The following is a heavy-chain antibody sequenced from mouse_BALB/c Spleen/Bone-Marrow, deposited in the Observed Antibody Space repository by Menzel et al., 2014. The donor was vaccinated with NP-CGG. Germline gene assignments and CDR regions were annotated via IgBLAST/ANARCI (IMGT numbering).Heavy chain of an antibody. V-gene: IGHV4-1*02. CDR1: GFDFSGFW. Sequence: EVQGVESGGGLVQPGGSLKLSCAASGFDFSGFWMGWVRQAPGKGLEWIGEINPDGYTINHTPSLKDRFIISRDNAKNTLYLQMNKVRSEDTALYYCARHGYYGGFAYWGQGTLVTVSA. CDR3: ARHGYYGGFAY. J-gene: IGHJ3*01. CDR2: INPDGYTI. D-gene: IGHD2-3*01.